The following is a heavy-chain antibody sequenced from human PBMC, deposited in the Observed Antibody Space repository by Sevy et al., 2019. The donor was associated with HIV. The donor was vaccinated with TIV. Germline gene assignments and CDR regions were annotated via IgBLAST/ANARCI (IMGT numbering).Heavy chain of an antibody. CDR3: ARAITMIVVHDAFDI. D-gene: IGHD3-22*01. V-gene: IGHV4-39*01. CDR2: IYYSGST. CDR1: GGSISSSSYY. Sequence: SETLSLTCTVSGGSISSSSYYWGWIRQPPGKGLEWIESIYYSGSTYYNPSLKSRVTISVDTSKNQFSLKLSSVTAADTAVYYCARAITMIVVHDAFDIWGQGTMVTVSS. J-gene: IGHJ3*02.